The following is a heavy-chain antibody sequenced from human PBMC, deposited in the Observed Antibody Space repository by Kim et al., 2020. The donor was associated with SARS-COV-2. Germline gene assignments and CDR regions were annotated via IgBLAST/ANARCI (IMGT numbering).Heavy chain of an antibody. D-gene: IGHD3-10*01. J-gene: IGHJ6*02. Sequence: YSQKFQGRVTITRDTSARTAYMELSRLRSADTAVYYCARERAGQGISMDVWGQGTTVTVSS. CDR3: ARERAGQGISMDV. V-gene: IGHV1-3*01.